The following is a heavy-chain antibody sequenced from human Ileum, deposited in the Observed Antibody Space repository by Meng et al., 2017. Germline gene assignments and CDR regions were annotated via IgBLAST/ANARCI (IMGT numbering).Heavy chain of an antibody. J-gene: IGHJ6*02. CDR3: ARDSFRQVAPRRYLYFGMDV. CDR1: GNTFSNYW. CDR2: ISTDGSST. Sequence: GGSLRLSCAASGNTFSNYWMHWVRQTPGKGLLWVSRISTDGSSTAYADSVKGRFTISRDNAKNTLFLQMNSLIADDTAVYYCARDSFRQVAPRRYLYFGMDVWGQGTMVTVSS. D-gene: IGHD2/OR15-2a*01. V-gene: IGHV3-74*01.